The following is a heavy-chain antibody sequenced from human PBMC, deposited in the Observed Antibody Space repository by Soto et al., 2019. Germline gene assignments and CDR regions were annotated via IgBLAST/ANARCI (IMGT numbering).Heavy chain of an antibody. V-gene: IGHV1-46*01. CDR1: GYTFTSYY. J-gene: IGHJ4*02. Sequence: XSVKVSCKASGYTFTSYYMHWVRQAPGQGLEWMGIINPSGGSTSYAQKFQGRVTMTRDTSTSTVYMELSSLRSEDTAVYYCARDLGPMGEPEGFDYWGQGTLVTVSS. CDR2: INPSGGST. CDR3: ARDLGPMGEPEGFDY. D-gene: IGHD2-21*01.